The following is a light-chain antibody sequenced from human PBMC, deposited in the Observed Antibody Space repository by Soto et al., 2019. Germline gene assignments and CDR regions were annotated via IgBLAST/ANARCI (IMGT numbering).Light chain of an antibody. Sequence: DVQMTQSPSTLSPSVGDRVTITCRASQSFNTWLAWYQQKPGKAPKLLIYKTSNLESGVPSRFSGSGSGTEFTLTISSLQPEEFATYYCQQYNSYPYTFGQGTKLEI. J-gene: IGKJ2*01. CDR1: QSFNTW. V-gene: IGKV1-5*03. CDR2: KTS. CDR3: QQYNSYPYT.